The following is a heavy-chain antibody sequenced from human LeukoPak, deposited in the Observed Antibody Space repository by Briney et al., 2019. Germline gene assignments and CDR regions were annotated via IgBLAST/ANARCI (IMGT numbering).Heavy chain of an antibody. Sequence: PGGSLRLSCAASGFTFSSYSMNWVRQAPGKGLEWVSSISSSSSYIYYADSVKGRFTISRDNAKNSLYLQMNSLRAEDTAVYYCARDGWGCSSTSCYFHYWGQGTLVTVSS. D-gene: IGHD2-2*01. J-gene: IGHJ4*02. CDR2: ISSSSSYI. CDR3: ARDGWGCSSTSCYFHY. V-gene: IGHV3-21*01. CDR1: GFTFSSYS.